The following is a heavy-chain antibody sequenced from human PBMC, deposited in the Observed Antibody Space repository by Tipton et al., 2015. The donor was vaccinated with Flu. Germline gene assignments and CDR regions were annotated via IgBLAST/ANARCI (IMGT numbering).Heavy chain of an antibody. Sequence: TLSLTCTVSGGSIRPYFWSWLRQSPSKGLERIAYFNYNGSTTNYNHSLKSRVSMSVDTSKKQFSLKVNSVTAADSAVYYCARARFLSFDAYEIWGRGTMVAVSP. CDR2: FNYNGST. J-gene: IGHJ3*02. D-gene: IGHD3-3*01. CDR3: ARARFLSFDAYEI. CDR1: GGSIRPYF. V-gene: IGHV4-59*12.